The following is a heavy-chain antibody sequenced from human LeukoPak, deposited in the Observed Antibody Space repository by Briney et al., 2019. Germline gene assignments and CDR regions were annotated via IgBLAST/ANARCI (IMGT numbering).Heavy chain of an antibody. D-gene: IGHD2-15*01. J-gene: IGHJ4*02. V-gene: IGHV1-2*02. CDR2: INPNSGGT. CDR1: GYTFTGYY. Sequence: ASVRVSCTASGYTFTGYYMHWVRQPPGQGLEWMGWINPNSGGTNYAQKFQGRVTMTRDTSISTAYMGLSRMRSDDTAVYYCARDEDCSGGSCYSDPFDYWGQRTLVTLSS. CDR3: ARDEDCSGGSCYSDPFDY.